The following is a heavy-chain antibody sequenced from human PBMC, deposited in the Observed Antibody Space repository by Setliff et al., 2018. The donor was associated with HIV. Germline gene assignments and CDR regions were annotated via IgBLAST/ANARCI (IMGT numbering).Heavy chain of an antibody. Sequence: PSETLSLTCAVYGGSFSGYYWSWIRQPPGKGLEWIGEINHSGSTNYNPSLKSRVTISVDTSQNQFSLKLNSVTAADTAVYYCARRGIAAAGSDSWGQGTLVTVSS. CDR1: GGSFSGYY. D-gene: IGHD6-13*01. V-gene: IGHV4-34*01. J-gene: IGHJ4*02. CDR3: ARRGIAAAGSDS. CDR2: INHSGST.